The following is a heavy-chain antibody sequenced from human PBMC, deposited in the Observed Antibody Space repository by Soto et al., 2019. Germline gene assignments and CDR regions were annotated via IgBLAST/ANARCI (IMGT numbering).Heavy chain of an antibody. D-gene: IGHD5-18*01. CDR3: ARVMENIQLWLLHFDY. V-gene: IGHV3-48*01. CDR1: GFTFSSYS. J-gene: IGHJ4*02. CDR2: ISSSSSTI. Sequence: PGGSLRLSCAASGFTFSSYSMNWVRQAPGKGLEWVSYISSSSSTIYYADSVKGRFTISRDNAKNSLYLQMNSLRAEDTAVYYCARVMENIQLWLLHFDYWGQGTLVTVSS.